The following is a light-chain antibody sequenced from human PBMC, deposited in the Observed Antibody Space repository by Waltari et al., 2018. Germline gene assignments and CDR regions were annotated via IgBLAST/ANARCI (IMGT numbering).Light chain of an antibody. CDR2: ATS. V-gene: IGKV1-39*01. CDR1: QPTSQF. Sequence: DIQMTQSPSSLSASVGDRVTITCRASQPTSQFLHWYQQKPGKAPKFLIYATSSLQSGVPSRFGGSGSGTEFTLTISSLQPEDFATYYCQQSYMTPLTFGGGTKVEIK. J-gene: IGKJ4*01. CDR3: QQSYMTPLT.